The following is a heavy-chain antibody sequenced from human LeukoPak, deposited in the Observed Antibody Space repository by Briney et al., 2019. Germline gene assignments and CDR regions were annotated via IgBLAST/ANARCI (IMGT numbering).Heavy chain of an antibody. D-gene: IGHD4-17*01. CDR3: ARVDYGDYVRYYYYYMDV. CDR1: GFTFDDYG. V-gene: IGHV3-20*04. CDR2: INWNGGST. J-gene: IGHJ6*03. Sequence: GGSLRLSCAASGFTFDDYGMSWVRQAPGKGLEWVSGINWNGGSTGYADSVKGRITISRDNAKNSLYLQMNSLRAEDTAVYYCARVDYGDYVRYYYYYMDVWGKGTTVTISS.